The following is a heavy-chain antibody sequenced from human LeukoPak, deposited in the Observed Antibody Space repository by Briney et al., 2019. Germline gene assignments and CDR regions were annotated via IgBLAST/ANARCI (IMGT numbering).Heavy chain of an antibody. CDR3: ARARRDGYNYCFDY. J-gene: IGHJ4*02. V-gene: IGHV1-2*06. Sequence: ASVKVSCKASGYTFTGYYMHWVRQAPGQGLEWMGRINPNSGGTNYAQKFRGRVTMTRDTSISTAYMELSRLRSDDTAVYYCARARRDGYNYCFDYWGQGTLVTVSP. CDR2: INPNSGGT. D-gene: IGHD5-24*01. CDR1: GYTFTGYY.